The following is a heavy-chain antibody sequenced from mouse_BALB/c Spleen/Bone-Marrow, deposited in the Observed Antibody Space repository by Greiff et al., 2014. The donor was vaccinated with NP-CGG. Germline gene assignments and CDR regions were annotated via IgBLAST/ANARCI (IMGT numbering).Heavy chain of an antibody. CDR1: GSTFTNYT. Sequence: QVQLQQSGAELARPGASVQMSCKASGSTFTNYTMHWIKQRPGQGLEWIGYINPSSGYTNYNQKFKVKATLTADKSSSTAYMQLSSLTSEASAVYYCAGGHYGSSYSAVDYWGQGTSVTVSS. CDR2: INPSSGYT. V-gene: IGHV1-4*01. J-gene: IGHJ4*01. D-gene: IGHD1-1*01. CDR3: AGGHYGSSYSAVDY.